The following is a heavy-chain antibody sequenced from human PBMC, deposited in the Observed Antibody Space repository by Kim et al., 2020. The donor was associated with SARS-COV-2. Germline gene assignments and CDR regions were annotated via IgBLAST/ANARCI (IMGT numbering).Heavy chain of an antibody. D-gene: IGHD3-10*02. V-gene: IGHV4-59*01. CDR2: T. Sequence: TNHSPSHKGRVTISVDTSRNQFSLKLGSVTAADTAVYYCARDYYGRGFDPWGQGTLVTVSS. J-gene: IGHJ5*02. CDR3: ARDYYGRGFDP.